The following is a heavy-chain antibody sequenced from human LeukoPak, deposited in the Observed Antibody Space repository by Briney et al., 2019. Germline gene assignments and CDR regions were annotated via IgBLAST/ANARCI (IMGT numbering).Heavy chain of an antibody. D-gene: IGHD5-24*01. CDR2: ISGDGTTK. CDR1: GLTFRGFE. CDR3: ARRFRD. Sequence: GGSLRLSCVGSGLTFRGFELNWVRQAPGKGLDWVSYISGDGTTKTYADAVKGRFTISRDDTKNSLSLQMSSLRVEDTAIYYCARRFRDWGQGTRVTVSS. V-gene: IGHV3-48*03. J-gene: IGHJ1*01.